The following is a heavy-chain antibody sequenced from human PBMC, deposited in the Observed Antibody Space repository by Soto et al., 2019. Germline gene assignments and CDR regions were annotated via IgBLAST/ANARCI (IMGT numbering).Heavy chain of an antibody. V-gene: IGHV1-69*13. CDR3: ARDLSGIVVVPAATYYYHGMDV. CDR1: GGTFSSYA. J-gene: IGHJ6*02. CDR2: IIPIFGTA. D-gene: IGHD2-2*01. Sequence: ASVKVSCKASGGTFSSYAISWVRQAPGQGLEWMGGIIPIFGTANYAQKFQGRVTITADESTSTAYMELSSLRSEDTAVYYCARDLSGIVVVPAATYYYHGMDVWGQGTTVTVS.